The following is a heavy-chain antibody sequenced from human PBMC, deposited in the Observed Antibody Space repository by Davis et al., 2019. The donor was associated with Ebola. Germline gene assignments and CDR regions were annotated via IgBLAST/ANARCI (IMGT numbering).Heavy chain of an antibody. Sequence: SCKASRGTLNTYAISWVRQAPGKGLEWVARVKSKRDAGTTDYNESVKGRFIISRDDSKNTLYLQMNSLKTEDTAVYYCTRHGPYYSSGLKWGQGTLVTVSS. D-gene: IGHD6-19*01. V-gene: IGHV3-15*01. CDR2: VKSKRDAGTT. CDR1: RGTLNTYA. J-gene: IGHJ4*02. CDR3: TRHGPYYSSGLK.